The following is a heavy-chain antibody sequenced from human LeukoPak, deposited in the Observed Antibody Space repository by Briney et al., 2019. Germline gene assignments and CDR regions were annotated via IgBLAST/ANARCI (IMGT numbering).Heavy chain of an antibody. D-gene: IGHD2-15*01. Sequence: PGGSLRLSCAASGFTFSDYYMSWIRQAPGKGLEWVSYISSSGSTIYYADSVKGRFTISRDNAKNSLYLQMNSLRAEDTAVYYCAREARALELLRAFDIWGQGTMVTVSS. V-gene: IGHV3-11*04. CDR1: GFTFSDYY. CDR3: AREARALELLRAFDI. J-gene: IGHJ3*02. CDR2: ISSSGSTI.